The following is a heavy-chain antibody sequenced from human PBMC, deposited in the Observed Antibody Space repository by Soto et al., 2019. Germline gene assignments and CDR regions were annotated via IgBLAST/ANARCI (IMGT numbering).Heavy chain of an antibody. CDR3: AIYDSSGSRGFQH. CDR1: GGSISSYY. V-gene: IGHV4-59*06. D-gene: IGHD3-22*01. Sequence: TSETLSLTCTVSGGSISSYYWSWIRQHPGKGLEWIGYIYYSGSTYYNPSLKSRVTISVDTSKNQFSLKLSSVTAADTAVYYCAIYDSSGSRGFQHWGQGTLVTVS. J-gene: IGHJ1*01. CDR2: IYYSGST.